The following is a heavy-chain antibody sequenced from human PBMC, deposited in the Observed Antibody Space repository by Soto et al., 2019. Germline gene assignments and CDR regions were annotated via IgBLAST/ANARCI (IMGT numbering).Heavy chain of an antibody. J-gene: IGHJ4*02. D-gene: IGHD3-3*02. CDR1: GGSISSGGYY. Sequence: SETLSLTCTVSGGSISSGGYYWSWTRQHPGKGLEWIGYIYYSGSTYYNPSLKSRVTISVDTSKNQFSLKLSSVTAADTAVYYCARAGIFGVVILFDYWGQGTLVTVSS. CDR3: ARAGIFGVVILFDY. V-gene: IGHV4-31*03. CDR2: IYYSGST.